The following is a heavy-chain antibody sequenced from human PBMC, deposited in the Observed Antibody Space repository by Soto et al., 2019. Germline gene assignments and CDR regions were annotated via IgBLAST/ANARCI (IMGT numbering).Heavy chain of an antibody. CDR3: ARDRRFWGWVDY. CDR2: IWYDGSNK. D-gene: IGHD3-3*01. V-gene: IGHV3-33*01. CDR1: GFTFTSYG. Sequence: QMHLVESGGGVVQPGRSLTLSCVASGFTFTSYGIHWVRQAPGKGLEWVAVIWYDGSNKYYGDSVKGRFSISRDNSKNTVYLQVNSLRAEDTAVYYCARDRRFWGWVDYWGQGTLVSVSS. J-gene: IGHJ4*02.